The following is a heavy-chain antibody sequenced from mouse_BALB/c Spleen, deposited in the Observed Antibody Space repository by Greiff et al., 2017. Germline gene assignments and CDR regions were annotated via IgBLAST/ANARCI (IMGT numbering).Heavy chain of an antibody. CDR2: INPYNGAT. V-gene: IGHV1-31*01. J-gene: IGHJ2*01. D-gene: IGHD1-1*01. CDR1: GYSFTGYY. Sequence: EVQLVESGPELVKPGASVKISCKASGYSFTGYYMHWVKQSHVKSLEWIGRINPYNGATSYNQNFKDKASLTVDKSSSTAYMELHSLTSEDSAVYYCARQYYGSSWFDYWGQGTTLTVSS. CDR3: ARQYYGSSWFDY.